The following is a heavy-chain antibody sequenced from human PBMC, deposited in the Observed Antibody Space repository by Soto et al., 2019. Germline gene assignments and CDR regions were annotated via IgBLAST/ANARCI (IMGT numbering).Heavy chain of an antibody. Sequence: HPVGSLRLSCAASGFTFSNYWMSWVRQAPGKGLEWVANIKQDGTEKNYVDSVRGRLTISRDNAKNSLDLQMNSLTAEDTAVYYCASVAIWGQGTLVTVS. CDR1: GFTFSNYW. D-gene: IGHD5-12*01. V-gene: IGHV3-7*01. CDR3: ASVAI. J-gene: IGHJ4*02. CDR2: IKQDGTEK.